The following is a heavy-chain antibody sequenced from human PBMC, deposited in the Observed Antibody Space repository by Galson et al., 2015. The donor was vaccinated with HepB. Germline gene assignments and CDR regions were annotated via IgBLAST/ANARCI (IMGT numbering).Heavy chain of an antibody. V-gene: IGHV2-70*04. CDR3: ARMATTYSGYDDGGDAFDI. D-gene: IGHD5-12*01. CDR1: GFSLSTSGMR. Sequence: LVKPTQTLTLTCTFSGFSLSTSGMRVSWIRQPPGKALEWLARIDWDDDKFYSTSLKTRLTISKDTSKNQVVLTMTNMDPVDTATYYCARMATTYSGYDDGGDAFDIWGQGTMVTVSS. CDR2: IDWDDDK. J-gene: IGHJ3*02.